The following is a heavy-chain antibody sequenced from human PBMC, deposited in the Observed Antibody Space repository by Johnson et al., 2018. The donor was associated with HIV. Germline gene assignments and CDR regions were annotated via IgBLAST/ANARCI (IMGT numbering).Heavy chain of an antibody. V-gene: IGHV3-9*01. CDR2: ISWNGGRI. CDR3: ARGYYYDSSGYYDAFDV. Sequence: VQLVESGGGLVQPGRSLRLSCTVSGFTFDHYAMHWVRQAPGKGLEWVSGISWNGGRIDYVDSVKGRFTISRDNSKNTLYLQMNSLRAEDTALYYCARGYYYDSSGYYDAFDVWGQGTVLTVSS. D-gene: IGHD3-22*01. J-gene: IGHJ3*01. CDR1: GFTFDHYA.